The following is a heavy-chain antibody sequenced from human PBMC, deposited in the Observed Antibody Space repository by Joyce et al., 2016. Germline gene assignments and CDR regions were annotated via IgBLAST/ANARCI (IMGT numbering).Heavy chain of an antibody. D-gene: IGHD6-19*01. CDR2: IYWNDDN. J-gene: IGHJ4*02. V-gene: IGHV2-5*01. Sequence: QITLKESGPTLVKPTQTLTLTCTFSGFSLSSRAVGVGGIRQPPQKALEWLALIYWNDDNHYSPSLRSRLTVTKDTSKNQVVLTMTNLDPVDTATYYCAHGSGWLFDYWGPGTPVTVSS. CDR1: GFSLSSRAVG. CDR3: AHGSGWLFDY.